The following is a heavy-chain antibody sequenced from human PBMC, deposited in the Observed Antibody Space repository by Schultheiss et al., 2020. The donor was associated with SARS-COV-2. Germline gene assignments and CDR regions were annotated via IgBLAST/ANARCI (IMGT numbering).Heavy chain of an antibody. CDR3: AKGLSPLAPGSRVNDY. CDR2: ISGSGDSI. CDR1: GFTFSSYA. V-gene: IGHV3-23*01. J-gene: IGHJ4*02. D-gene: IGHD2/OR15-2a*01. Sequence: GGSLRLSCAASGFTFSSYAMSWVRQAPGKGLEWVSIISGSGDSIYYADSVKGRFTISRDNSKNMLFMQMNSLRAEDTAVYFCAKGLSPLAPGSRVNDYWGQGTPVTVSS.